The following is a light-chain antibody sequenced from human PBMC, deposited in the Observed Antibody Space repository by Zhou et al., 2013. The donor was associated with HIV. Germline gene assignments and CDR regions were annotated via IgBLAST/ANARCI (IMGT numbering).Light chain of an antibody. CDR2: DTF. CDR3: QQRSDWPIT. J-gene: IGKJ5*01. Sequence: EVVLTQSPVTLSLSPGERATLSCRASQSVRNYLAWYQQKCGQAPRLLIYDTFNRATGIPARFSGSGSGTDFTLTISSLEPEDFAIYYCQQRSDWPITFGQGT. CDR1: QSVRNY. V-gene: IGKV3-11*01.